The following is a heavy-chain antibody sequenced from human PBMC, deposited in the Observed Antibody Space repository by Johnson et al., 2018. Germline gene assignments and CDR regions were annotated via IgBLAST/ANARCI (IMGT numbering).Heavy chain of an antibody. CDR2: ISCDGSNK. V-gene: IGHV3-30-3*01. Sequence: VQLLESGGCVVQPGRSLRLSCAASGFTFSSYAMHWVRQAPGKGLEWVAAISCDGSNKYYADSVKGRFTISRDNPKKPLYLQMNILRAGDTAVYYCAPDYYGSGSSTFDYYYYYMDGWGKGTTVTVAS. CDR1: GFTFSSYA. D-gene: IGHD3-10*01. J-gene: IGHJ6*03. CDR3: APDYYGSGSSTFDYYYYYMDG.